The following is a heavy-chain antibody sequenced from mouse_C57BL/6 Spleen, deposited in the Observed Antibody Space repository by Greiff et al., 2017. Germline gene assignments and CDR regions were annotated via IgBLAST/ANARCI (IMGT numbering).Heavy chain of an antibody. J-gene: IGHJ4*01. CDR3: DRTGYGKDYAMDY. D-gene: IGHD2-1*01. CDR2: IWSGGST. Sequence: QVQLQQSGPGLVQPSQSLSITCTVSGFSLTSYGVHWVRQSPGKGLEWLGVIWSGGSTDYNAAFISRLSISKDNSKSQVFFKMNSLQADDKAIYYGDRTGYGKDYAMDYWGQGTSVTVAS. V-gene: IGHV2-2*01. CDR1: GFSLTSYG.